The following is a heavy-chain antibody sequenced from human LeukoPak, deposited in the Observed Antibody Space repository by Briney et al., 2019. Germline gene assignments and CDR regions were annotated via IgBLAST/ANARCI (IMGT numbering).Heavy chain of an antibody. CDR2: INPNSGGT. CDR3: ARRSGSYYLEYFQH. D-gene: IGHD1-26*01. V-gene: IGHV1-2*02. CDR1: GYTFTGYY. J-gene: IGHJ1*01. Sequence: ASVKVSCKASGYTFTGYYMHWVRQAPGQGLEWMGWINPNSGGTNYAQKFQGRVTMTRDTSISTAYMELSRLRSDDTAVYYCARRSGSYYLEYFQHWGQGTLVTVSS.